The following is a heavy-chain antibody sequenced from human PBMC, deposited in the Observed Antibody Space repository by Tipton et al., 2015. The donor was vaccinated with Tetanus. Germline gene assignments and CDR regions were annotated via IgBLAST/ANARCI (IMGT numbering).Heavy chain of an antibody. CDR1: GGSISSVGYY. J-gene: IGHJ4*02. D-gene: IGHD1-26*01. V-gene: IGHV4-31*03. CDR3: ARDQARGARGWNYFDF. Sequence: GLVKPSQTLSLTCTVSGGSISSVGYYWSWIRQHPGKGLEWIGDIYYSGSTYYNPSLKSRVTISVDTSKNQFSLKLNSVTAADTAVYYCARDQARGARGWNYFDFWGQGTLVTVSS. CDR2: IYYSGST.